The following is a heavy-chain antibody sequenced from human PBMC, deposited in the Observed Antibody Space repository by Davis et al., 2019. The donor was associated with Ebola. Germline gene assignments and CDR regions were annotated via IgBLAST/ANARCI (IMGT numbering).Heavy chain of an antibody. V-gene: IGHV3-23*01. J-gene: IGHJ4*02. CDR1: GFTFSSYG. Sequence: PGGSLRLSCAASGFTFSSYGMSWVRQAPGKGLEWVSALGGTGSSTYYADSVKGRFTISRDNSKNTLYLQMNSLRAEDTAVYYCAKGVTMKVVVTPSSDHWGQGTLVTVSS. CDR2: LGGTGSST. CDR3: AKGVTMKVVVTPSSDH. D-gene: IGHD3-22*01.